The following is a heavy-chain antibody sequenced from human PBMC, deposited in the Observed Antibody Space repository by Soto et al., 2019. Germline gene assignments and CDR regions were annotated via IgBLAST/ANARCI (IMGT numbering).Heavy chain of an antibody. V-gene: IGHV3-15*01. J-gene: IGHJ4*02. Sequence: PGGSLRLSCAASGFTFNTAWLTWVRQAPGKGLEWVGRIKGKPDGGTTDYAAPVEGRSTISRDDSQNTLFLQMNSLKTEDTAVYYCTAGSPFNYWGPGTLVTVSS. CDR2: IKGKPDGGTT. CDR1: GFTFNTAW. CDR3: TAGSPFNY.